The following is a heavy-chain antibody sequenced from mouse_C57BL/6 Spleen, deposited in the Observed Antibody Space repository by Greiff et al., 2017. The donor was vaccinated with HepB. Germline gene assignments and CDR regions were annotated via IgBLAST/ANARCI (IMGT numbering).Heavy chain of an antibody. V-gene: IGHV1-19*01. CDR2: INPYNGGT. Sequence: EVQLQQSGPVLVKPGASVKMSCKASGYTFTDYYMNWVKQSHGKSLEWIGVINPYNGGTSYNQKFKGKATLTVEKSSRTAYMELNSLTSDDSSVYYCARDWFDYWGQGTTLTVSS. J-gene: IGHJ2*01. CDR1: GYTFTDYY. CDR3: ARDWFDY. D-gene: IGHD4-1*01.